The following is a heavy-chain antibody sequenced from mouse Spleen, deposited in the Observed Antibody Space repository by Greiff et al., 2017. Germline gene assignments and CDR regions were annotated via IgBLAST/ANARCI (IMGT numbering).Heavy chain of an antibody. Sequence: EVKLVESGGGLVKPGGSLKLSCAASGFTFSSYAMSWVRQTPEKRLEWVATISSGGGNTYYPDSVKGRFTISRDNAKNTLYLQMSSLKSEDTAMYYCAKTARASFAYWGQGTLVTVSA. J-gene: IGHJ3*01. CDR1: GFTFSSYA. CDR2: ISSGGGNT. D-gene: IGHD3-2*01. CDR3: AKTARASFAY. V-gene: IGHV5-9*04.